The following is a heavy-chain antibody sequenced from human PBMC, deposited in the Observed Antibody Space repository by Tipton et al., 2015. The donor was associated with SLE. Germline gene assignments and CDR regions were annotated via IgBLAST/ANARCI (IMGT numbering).Heavy chain of an antibody. CDR2: IYPSGGGRS. J-gene: IGHJ4*02. D-gene: IGHD3-22*01. Sequence: TLSLTCTVSDGSISNYYWSWIRQSPGRGLEWIGYIYPSGGGRSNYNPSLKSRVTISVDTSRNQFSLKLSSLSAADTAVYYCARGRDRSGYQIHGFDYWGQGTLVTVSS. V-gene: IGHV4-4*08. CDR1: DGSISNYY. CDR3: ARGRDRSGYQIHGFDY.